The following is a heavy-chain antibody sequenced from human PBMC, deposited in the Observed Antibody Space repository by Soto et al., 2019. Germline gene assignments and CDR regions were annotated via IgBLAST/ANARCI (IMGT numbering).Heavy chain of an antibody. D-gene: IGHD6-19*01. CDR3: AKADGEQWLIPHLDN. Sequence: GGSLRLSCEASGFNFKKFDMGWVRQAPGEGLEWVAGISCCGGSTSYADSVKGRFSLARDDSKSTLSLHLNSLRFEDTARYFCAKADGEQWLIPHLDNWGQGTLVTVSS. CDR2: ISCCGGST. CDR1: GFNFKKFD. V-gene: IGHV3-23*01. J-gene: IGHJ4*02.